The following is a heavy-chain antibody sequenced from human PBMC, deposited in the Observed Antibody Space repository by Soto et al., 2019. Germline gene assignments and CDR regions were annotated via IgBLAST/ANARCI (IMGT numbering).Heavy chain of an antibody. D-gene: IGHD3-22*01. J-gene: IGHJ4*02. CDR1: GFTFSTHW. CDR3: EGDSPHDSTVAGDY. CDR2: INGDGSQT. Sequence: GGSLRLSCAASGFTFSTHWMHWVRQVPEKLLVWVSRINGDGSQTTYADCVRGRLTISRDNAKNTLYLQMNNLRVEDTAVYYCEGDSPHDSTVAGDYWGQGTLVTVSS. V-gene: IGHV3-74*01.